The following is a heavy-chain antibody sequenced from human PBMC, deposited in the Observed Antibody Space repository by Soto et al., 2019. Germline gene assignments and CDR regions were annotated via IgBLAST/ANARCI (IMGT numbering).Heavy chain of an antibody. D-gene: IGHD7-27*01. CDR1: GFTFSDNW. Sequence: EVKVVESGGGLVQPGGTLRLSCAASGFTFSDNWMHWVRQPPGKGPVWVSRISGDASSTSYADSVKGRFTISRDSAKNTVNLQMDSLRVEDTAVYYCTRGRTRTTYWGLFDSWGQGTLVTVSS. J-gene: IGHJ4*02. CDR2: ISGDASST. V-gene: IGHV3-74*01. CDR3: TRGRTRTTYWGLFDS.